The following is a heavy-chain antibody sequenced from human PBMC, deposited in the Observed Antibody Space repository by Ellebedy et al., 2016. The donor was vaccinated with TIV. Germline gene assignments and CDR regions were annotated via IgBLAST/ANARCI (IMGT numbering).Heavy chain of an antibody. D-gene: IGHD2-2*01. J-gene: IGHJ6*02. CDR2: IYYSVST. Sequence: SETLSLTXIVSGGSITSGDYYWSWIRQPPGKGLEWIGNIYYSVSTYYKPSLRSRATISIDRSKNQFSLNLTSVTVADTAVYFCARECSTSCRYSDGVDVWGQGTTVTVSS. V-gene: IGHV4-30-4*08. CDR3: ARECSTSCRYSDGVDV. CDR1: GGSITSGDYY.